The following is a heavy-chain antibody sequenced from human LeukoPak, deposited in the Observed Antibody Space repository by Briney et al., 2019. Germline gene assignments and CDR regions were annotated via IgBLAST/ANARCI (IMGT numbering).Heavy chain of an antibody. Sequence: PGGSLRLSCAASGFTFSSYAMHWVRQAPGKGLEYVSAISSNGGSTYYADSVKGRFTISRDNSKNTLYLQMSSLRAEDTAVYYCVNEGTPRHSYGYVDLDYWGQGTLVTVSS. V-gene: IGHV3-64D*06. CDR1: GFTFSSYA. D-gene: IGHD5-18*01. CDR2: ISSNGGST. CDR3: VNEGTPRHSYGYVDLDY. J-gene: IGHJ4*02.